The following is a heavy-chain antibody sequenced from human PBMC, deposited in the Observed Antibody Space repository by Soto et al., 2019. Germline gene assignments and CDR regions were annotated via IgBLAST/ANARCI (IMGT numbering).Heavy chain of an antibody. CDR3: TRTTVTTNFDY. J-gene: IGHJ4*02. D-gene: IGHD4-17*01. V-gene: IGHV3-49*03. Sequence: GGSLRLSCTASGFTFGDYAMSWFRQAPGKGLEWVGFIRSKAYGGTTEYAASVKGRFTISRDDSKSIAYLQMNSLKTEDTAVYYCTRTTVTTNFDYWGQGTLVTVSS. CDR1: GFTFGDYA. CDR2: IRSKAYGGTT.